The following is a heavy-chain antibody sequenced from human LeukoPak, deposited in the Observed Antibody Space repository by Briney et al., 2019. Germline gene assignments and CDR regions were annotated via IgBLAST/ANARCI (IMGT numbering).Heavy chain of an antibody. D-gene: IGHD3-10*01. Sequence: SETLSLTCTVSGGSISSSRYYWGWIRQPPGKGLGWLGSVYYSGSTYYNPSLKSRLTISVDASKNQSSLKLSSVTAADTAVYYCARHGYYDSGSYYCFDYWGQGALFTVSS. J-gene: IGHJ4*02. CDR2: VYYSGST. CDR3: ARHGYYDSGSYYCFDY. CDR1: GGSISSSRYY. V-gene: IGHV4-39*01.